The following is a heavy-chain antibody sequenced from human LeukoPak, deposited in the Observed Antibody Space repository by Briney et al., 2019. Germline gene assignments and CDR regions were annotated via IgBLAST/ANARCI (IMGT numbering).Heavy chain of an antibody. Sequence: GGSLRLSCAASRFIFSSYSMNWVRQTPGKGLEWVSSISGNSKYIFYADSVKGRFTISRDDAKNSLYLQMNSLRAEDTAVYYCARFETRGTGDSDFWGQGTLVTVSS. J-gene: IGHJ4*02. CDR1: RFIFSSYS. CDR3: ARFETRGTGDSDF. CDR2: ISGNSKYI. D-gene: IGHD3/OR15-3a*01. V-gene: IGHV3-21*01.